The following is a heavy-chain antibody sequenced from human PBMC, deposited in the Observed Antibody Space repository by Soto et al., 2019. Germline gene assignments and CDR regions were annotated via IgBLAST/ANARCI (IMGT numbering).Heavy chain of an antibody. J-gene: IGHJ6*03. CDR1: GYTFTSYD. D-gene: IGHD3-3*01. CDR2: MNPNSGNT. Sequence: GASVKVSCKASGYTFTSYDINWVRQATGQGLEWMGWMNPNSGNTGYAQKFQGRVTMTRNTSISTAYMELSSLRSEDTAVYYCARTYYDFWSGLGTYYYYYMAVWGKGTTVTVSS. CDR3: ARTYYDFWSGLGTYYYYYMAV. V-gene: IGHV1-8*01.